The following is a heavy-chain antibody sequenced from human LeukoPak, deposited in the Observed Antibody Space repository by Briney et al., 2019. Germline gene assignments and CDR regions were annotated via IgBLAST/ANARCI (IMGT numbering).Heavy chain of an antibody. J-gene: IGHJ5*02. Sequence: SETLSLTCTVSGGSISGSSYYWGWIRQPPGKGLEWIGYIYYSGSTHYNPSLKSRVTISVDTSKNQFSLKLSSVTAADTAVYYCARDMTDWWFDPWGQGTLVTVSS. CDR1: GGSISGSSYY. D-gene: IGHD3-9*01. CDR2: IYYSGST. V-gene: IGHV4-31*03. CDR3: ARDMTDWWFDP.